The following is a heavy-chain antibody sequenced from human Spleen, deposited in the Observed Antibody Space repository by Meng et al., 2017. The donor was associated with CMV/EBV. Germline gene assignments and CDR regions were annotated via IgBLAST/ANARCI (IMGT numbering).Heavy chain of an antibody. D-gene: IGHD1-14*01. CDR1: CYSLNSTPYY. Sequence: SCYSLNSTPYYWAWIRQPPAREMDWIASLYFTGDTFSTPSLKSRVTMSVDASRGQFSLKLTSVTAAAAAVYYCARGPGDRLTNWFDPWGQGTLVTVSS. CDR3: ARGPGDRLTNWFDP. CDR2: LYFTGDT. J-gene: IGHJ5*02. V-gene: IGHV4-39*07.